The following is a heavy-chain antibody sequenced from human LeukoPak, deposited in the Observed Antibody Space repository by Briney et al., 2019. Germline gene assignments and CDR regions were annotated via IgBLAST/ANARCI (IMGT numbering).Heavy chain of an antibody. J-gene: IGHJ4*02. D-gene: IGHD5-24*01. CDR1: GLTFSSYE. V-gene: IGHV3-48*03. CDR2: ISSSGSTI. Sequence: PGGSLRLSCAASGLTFSSYEMNWVRLAPGKGLEWVSYISSSGSTIYYADSVKGRFTISRDNAKNSLYLQMNSLRAEDTAVYYCARERWLHADYWGQGTLVTVSS. CDR3: ARERWLHADY.